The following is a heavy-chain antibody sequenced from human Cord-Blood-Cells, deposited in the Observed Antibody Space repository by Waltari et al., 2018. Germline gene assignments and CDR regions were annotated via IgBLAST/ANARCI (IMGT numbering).Heavy chain of an antibody. CDR2: IIPILGRA. V-gene: IGHV1-69*04. J-gene: IGHJ1*01. CDR3: ARDIVVVPAASAEYFQH. CDR1: GGTFSSYA. D-gene: IGHD2-2*01. Sequence: KVSCKASGGTFSSYAISWVRQAPGQVLEWMGRIIPILGRANYAQKFQGRVTITADKSTSTAYMELSSLRSEGTAVYYCARDIVVVPAASAEYFQHWGQGTLVTVSS.